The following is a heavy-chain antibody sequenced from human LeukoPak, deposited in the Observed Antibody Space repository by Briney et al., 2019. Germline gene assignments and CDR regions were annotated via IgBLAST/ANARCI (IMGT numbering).Heavy chain of an antibody. J-gene: IGHJ6*03. CDR1: GFTFSSYW. CDR3: ARGLSADKYSSGWSGYYYYMDV. CDR2: IKQDGSEK. Sequence: GGSLRLSCAASGFTFSSYWMSWVRQAPGKGLEWVANIKQDGSEKYYVDSVKGRFAISRDNAKNSLYLQMNSLRAEDTAVYYCARGLSADKYSSGWSGYYYYMDVWGKGTTVTVSS. D-gene: IGHD6-19*01. V-gene: IGHV3-7*01.